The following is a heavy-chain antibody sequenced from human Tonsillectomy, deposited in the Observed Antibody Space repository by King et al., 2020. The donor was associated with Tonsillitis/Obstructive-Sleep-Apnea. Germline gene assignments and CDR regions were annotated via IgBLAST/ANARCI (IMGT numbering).Heavy chain of an antibody. Sequence: VQLVESGGGLVQPGGSLRLSCAASGFTFSSYWMSWVRQAPGKGLEWVANIKQDGSEKYYVDSVKGRFTISRDNAKNSLYLQMNSLRAEDTAVYYCARDGPPGSYDFWSGYYYYYGMDVWGQGTTVTVSS. CDR2: IKQDGSEK. V-gene: IGHV3-7*03. D-gene: IGHD3-3*01. CDR1: GFTFSSYW. CDR3: ARDGPPGSYDFWSGYYYYYGMDV. J-gene: IGHJ6*02.